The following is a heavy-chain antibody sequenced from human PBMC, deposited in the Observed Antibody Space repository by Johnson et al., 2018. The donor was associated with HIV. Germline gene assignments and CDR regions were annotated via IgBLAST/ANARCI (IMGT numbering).Heavy chain of an antibody. V-gene: IGHV3-64*01. CDR2: ISSNGGST. J-gene: IGHJ1*01. CDR1: GFTFSSYP. D-gene: IGHD2-8*02. Sequence: VQLVESGGGVVQPGRSLRLSCAASGFTFSSYPMHWVRQAPGKGLEYVSAISSNGGSTYYANSVKGRFTISRDNSKNTLYLQMGSLRAEDTALYYCAKSGGHCIGGMCWAMWG. CDR3: AKSGGHCIGGMCWAM.